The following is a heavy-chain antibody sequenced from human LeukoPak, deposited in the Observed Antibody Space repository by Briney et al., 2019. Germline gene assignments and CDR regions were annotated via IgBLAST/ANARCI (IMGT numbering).Heavy chain of an antibody. CDR3: ARERRGWFDP. J-gene: IGHJ5*02. Sequence: GGSLRLSCAASGFTFSSYDMHWVRHATGKGLEWVSAIGTAGDTYYPGSVKGRFTISRENAKNSLCLQMNSLRAGDTAVYYCARERRGWFDPWGQGTLVTVSS. CDR1: GFTFSSYD. CDR2: IGTAGDT. V-gene: IGHV3-13*01.